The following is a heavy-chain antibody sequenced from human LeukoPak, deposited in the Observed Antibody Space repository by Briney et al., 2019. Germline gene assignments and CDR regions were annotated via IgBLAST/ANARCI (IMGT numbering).Heavy chain of an antibody. Sequence: GGSLRLSCAASGFTFNNYAMSWVRQAPGKGLEWVSAIGGSSSRTYYTDSVKGRFTISRDNSKNTLYLQMNSLRAEDTAVYYCAKDPRVFSYYFDYWGQGTLVTVSS. CDR3: AKDPRVFSYYFDY. CDR1: GFTFNNYA. J-gene: IGHJ4*02. CDR2: IGGSSSRT. V-gene: IGHV3-23*01. D-gene: IGHD3-9*01.